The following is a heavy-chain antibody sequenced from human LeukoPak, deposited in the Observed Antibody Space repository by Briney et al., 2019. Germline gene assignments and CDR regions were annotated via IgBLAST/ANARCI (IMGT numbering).Heavy chain of an antibody. CDR3: ARVARYCSGGSCYDWFDP. D-gene: IGHD2-15*01. J-gene: IGHJ5*02. Sequence: GGSLRLSCAASGFTFSSYAMSWVRQAPGKGLEWVSGINWNGGSTGHADSVKGRFTISRDNAKNSLYLQMNSLRAEDTALYHCARVARYCSGGSCYDWFDPWGQGTLVTVSS. CDR2: INWNGGST. CDR1: GFTFSSYA. V-gene: IGHV3-20*01.